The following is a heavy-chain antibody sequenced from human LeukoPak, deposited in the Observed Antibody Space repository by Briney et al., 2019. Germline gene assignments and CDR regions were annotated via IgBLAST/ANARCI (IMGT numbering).Heavy chain of an antibody. J-gene: IGHJ4*02. Sequence: GGSLRLSCVASGFTFSSYWMHWVRQAPGKGLVWVSRINTDGGTTTYADSVKGRFTISRDNAKNTLYLQMNSLRAEDTAVYYCAKGSSPFDYWGQGTLVTVS. CDR1: GFTFSSYW. D-gene: IGHD1-26*01. V-gene: IGHV3-74*01. CDR3: AKGSSPFDY. CDR2: INTDGGTT.